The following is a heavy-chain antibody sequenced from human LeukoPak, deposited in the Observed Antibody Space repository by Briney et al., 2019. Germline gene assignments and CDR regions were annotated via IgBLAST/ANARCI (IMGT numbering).Heavy chain of an antibody. J-gene: IGHJ6*02. CDR2: ISAYNGNT. Sequence: GASVKVSCKASGYTFTSYGISWVRQAPGQGLEWMGWISAYNGNTNYAQELQGRVTMTTDTSTSTAYMELRSLRSDDTAVYYCARVPIREQLWSLNHNYYYGMDVWGQGTTVTVSS. V-gene: IGHV1-18*01. D-gene: IGHD5-18*01. CDR1: GYTFTSYG. CDR3: ARVPIREQLWSLNHNYYYGMDV.